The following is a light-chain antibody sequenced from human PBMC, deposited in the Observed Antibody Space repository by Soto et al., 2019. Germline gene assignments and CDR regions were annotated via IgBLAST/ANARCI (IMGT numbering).Light chain of an antibody. V-gene: IGKV1-9*01. Sequence: DIQLTQSPSFPSASVGDRVTITCRSSQGISSFLSWFQQKPGNAPKLLIYAASTLQTGVPSRFSGSGSGTEFTLTISSLQPEDFATYYCQQLSNYPYTFGGGTKVEIK. CDR2: AAS. J-gene: IGKJ4*01. CDR1: QGISSF. CDR3: QQLSNYPYT.